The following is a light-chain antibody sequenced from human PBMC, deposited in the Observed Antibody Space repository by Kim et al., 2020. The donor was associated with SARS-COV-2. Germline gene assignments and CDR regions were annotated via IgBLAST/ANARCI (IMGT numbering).Light chain of an antibody. V-gene: IGLV2-8*01. Sequence: GQSVTISCTGTSGDVGGYHYVSWYQQHPGKAPKLMIYEVSKRPSGVPHRFSGSKSGNTASLTVSGLQAEDEADYYCSSYAGSNNLVFGGGTQLTVL. CDR2: EVS. J-gene: IGLJ2*01. CDR1: SGDVGGYHY. CDR3: SSYAGSNNLV.